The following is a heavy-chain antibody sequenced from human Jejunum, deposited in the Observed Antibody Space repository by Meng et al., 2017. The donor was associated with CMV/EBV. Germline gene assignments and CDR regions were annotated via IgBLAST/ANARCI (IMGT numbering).Heavy chain of an antibody. V-gene: IGHV3-21*01. CDR1: FSTHS. D-gene: IGHD2-15*01. CDR2: ISSDSNYI. CDR3: AGGSGCSGATCYPTPMDV. Sequence: FSTHSMNWVGQGPGRGLEWVSSISSDSNYIYHADSVKGRFTISRDNAKKSLYLEMSSLRAEDTATYYCAGGSGCSGATCYPTPMDVWGQGTTVTVSS. J-gene: IGHJ6*02.